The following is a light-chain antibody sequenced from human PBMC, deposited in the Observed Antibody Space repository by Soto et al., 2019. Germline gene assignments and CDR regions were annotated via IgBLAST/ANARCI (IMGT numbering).Light chain of an antibody. CDR2: EVT. J-gene: IGLJ1*01. CDR1: SSDIGAYDY. V-gene: IGLV2-14*01. Sequence: QSALTQPASLSGSPGQSITISCTGTSSDIGAYDYVSWFQQHPGKAPKLMISEVTNRPSGVSNRFSGSKSGDTASLTISGLRAEDEADYYCSSYTSSTDYVFGTGTKLTVL. CDR3: SSYTSSTDYV.